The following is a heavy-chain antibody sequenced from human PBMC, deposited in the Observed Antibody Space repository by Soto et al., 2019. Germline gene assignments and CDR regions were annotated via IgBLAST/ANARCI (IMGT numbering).Heavy chain of an antibody. CDR3: AGEPDSHYNDSHASSYP. V-gene: IGHV1-69*08. CDR2: IIPIIGII. CDR1: GGTFSTYT. D-gene: IGHD4-4*01. Sequence: QVQLVQSGAEVKKPGSSVKVSCKASGGTFSTYTITWARQAPGQGLEWMGRIIPIIGIINYAQKFQGRVTISADNFTGTAYMELTGLRSDDTAVYYCAGEPDSHYNDSHASSYPWGQGTLVTVSS. J-gene: IGHJ5*02.